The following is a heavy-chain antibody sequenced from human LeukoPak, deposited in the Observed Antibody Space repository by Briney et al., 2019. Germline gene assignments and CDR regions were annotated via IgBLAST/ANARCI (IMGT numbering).Heavy chain of an antibody. Sequence: ASVKVSCKASGYTFKNYDINWVRQAPGQGLEWMAWMNPNNDKAGYAQKFQGRVTMTRDTSINTAYMELSSLRSDDTGVYYCARAAAGGDDPFDVWGQGSLIIVSS. D-gene: IGHD6-25*01. J-gene: IGHJ3*01. CDR1: GYTFKNYD. CDR2: MNPNNDKA. V-gene: IGHV1-8*01. CDR3: ARAAAGGDDPFDV.